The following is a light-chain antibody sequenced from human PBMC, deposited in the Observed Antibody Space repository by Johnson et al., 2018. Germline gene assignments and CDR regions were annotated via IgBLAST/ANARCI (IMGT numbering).Light chain of an antibody. CDR1: SSNIGNNY. J-gene: IGLJ1*01. V-gene: IGLV1-51*02. CDR2: ENN. CDR3: GTWDSSLSAGNC. Sequence: QSVLTQPPSVSAAPGQKVTISCSGSSSNIGNNYVSWYQQLPGTAPKLLIYENNKRPSGIPDRFSGSKSGTSATLGITGLQTGDEAGYYCGTWDSSLSAGNCFGTWTKVTVL.